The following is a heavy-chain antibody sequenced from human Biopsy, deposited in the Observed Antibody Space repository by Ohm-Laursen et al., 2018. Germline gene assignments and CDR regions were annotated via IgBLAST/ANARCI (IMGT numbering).Heavy chain of an antibody. CDR1: GYTFSMYA. D-gene: IGHD6-19*01. CDR2: SSAYNGKT. CDR3: ARGMAVAVTLYYFDY. J-gene: IGHJ4*02. V-gene: IGHV1-18*01. Sequence: ASVKVSCKASGYTFSMYAITWVRQAPGQGLEWMGWSSAYNGKTNYAQKFQGRVTMTADTSTSTAYMELRSLTSDDTAIYYCARGMAVAVTLYYFDYWGQGSLLTVSS.